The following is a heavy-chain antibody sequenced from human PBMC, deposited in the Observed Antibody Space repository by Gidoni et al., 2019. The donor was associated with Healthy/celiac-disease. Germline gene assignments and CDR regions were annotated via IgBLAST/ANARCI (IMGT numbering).Heavy chain of an antibody. V-gene: IGHV4-61*02. CDR1: GGSISSGSYY. J-gene: IGHJ4*02. CDR2: IYTSGST. D-gene: IGHD3-22*01. Sequence: QVQLQESGPGLVKPSQTLSLTCTVSGGSISSGSYYWSWIRQPAGKGLEWIGRIYTSGSTNYNPSLKSRVTISVDTSKNQFSLKLSSVTAADTAVYYCARVNYYDSSGYYYYWGQGTLVTVSS. CDR3: ARVNYYDSSGYYYY.